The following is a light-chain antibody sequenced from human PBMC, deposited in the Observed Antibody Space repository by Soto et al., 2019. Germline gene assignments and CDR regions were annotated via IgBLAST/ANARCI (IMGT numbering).Light chain of an antibody. CDR1: SSDVGGYNY. Sequence: QSALTQPRSVSGSPGQSVTISCTGTSSDVGGYNYVSWYQQHPGKAPKLMIYDVSKWPSGVPDRFSGSKSGNTASLTISGLQAEDEADYYCCSYAGSYTFDYVFGTGTKLTVL. V-gene: IGLV2-11*01. CDR3: CSYAGSYTFDYV. CDR2: DVS. J-gene: IGLJ1*01.